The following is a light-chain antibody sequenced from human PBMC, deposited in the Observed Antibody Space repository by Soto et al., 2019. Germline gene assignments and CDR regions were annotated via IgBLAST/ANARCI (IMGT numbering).Light chain of an antibody. J-gene: IGLJ3*02. Sequence: QSALTQPPSASGSPGQSVTISCTGTNSDITNYKYVSWYQQHPGRVPKLLIYEIDKRPSGVPDRFSGSKSGSTASLTVSGLQAEDEADYYCSSYAGSTLFGGGTKLTVL. CDR1: NSDITNYKY. CDR3: SSYAGSTL. CDR2: EID. V-gene: IGLV2-8*01.